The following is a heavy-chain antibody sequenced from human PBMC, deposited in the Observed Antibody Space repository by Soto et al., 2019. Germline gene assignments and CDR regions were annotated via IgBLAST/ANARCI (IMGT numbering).Heavy chain of an antibody. J-gene: IGHJ5*02. D-gene: IGHD3-3*01. CDR2: ISGSGGST. V-gene: IGHV3-23*01. Sequence: PGGSLRLSCAASGFTFSSYAMSWVRQAPGKGLEWVSAISGSGGSTYYADSVKGRFTISRDNSKNTLYLQMNSLRAEDTAVYYCAKDDRLEWLSSPNRFDPWGQGTLVTVSS. CDR1: GFTFSSYA. CDR3: AKDDRLEWLSSPNRFDP.